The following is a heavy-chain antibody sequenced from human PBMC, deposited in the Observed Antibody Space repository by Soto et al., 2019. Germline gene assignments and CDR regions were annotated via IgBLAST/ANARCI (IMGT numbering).Heavy chain of an antibody. V-gene: IGHV1-69*13. D-gene: IGHD3-22*01. J-gene: IGHJ6*02. Sequence: SVKVSCKASGDTFSSYAISWVRQAPGQGLEWMGGIIPIFGTANYAQKFQGRVTITADESTSTAYMELSSLRSEDTAVYYCASWNYDSSGRLAYYYYGMDVWGQGTTVTVSS. CDR1: GDTFSSYA. CDR2: IIPIFGTA. CDR3: ASWNYDSSGRLAYYYYGMDV.